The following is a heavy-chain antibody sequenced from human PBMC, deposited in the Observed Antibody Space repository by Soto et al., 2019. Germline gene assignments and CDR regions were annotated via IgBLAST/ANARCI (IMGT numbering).Heavy chain of an antibody. CDR2: ISAYNGNT. D-gene: IGHD3-10*01. V-gene: IGHV1-18*04. CDR3: ARGLGGVPVAADLDY. CDR1: CYTFTSYV. Sequence: ASVNVYCKSSCYTFTSYVISWVRQAPGQGLEWMGWISAYNGNTNYAQKLQGRVTMTTDTSTSTAYMELRSLRAEDTAVYFCARGLGGVPVAADLDYWGQGTLVTVSS. J-gene: IGHJ4*02.